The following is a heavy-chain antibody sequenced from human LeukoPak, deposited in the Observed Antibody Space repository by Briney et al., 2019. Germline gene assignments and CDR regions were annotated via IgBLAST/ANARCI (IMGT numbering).Heavy chain of an antibody. CDR2: VSYDGSNK. CDR3: ARARYDSSGYYLDY. D-gene: IGHD3-22*01. Sequence: PGRSLRLSCAASGFTFSSYAMHWVRQAPGKGLEWVAVVSYDGSNKYYADSVKGRFTISRDSSKNTLYLQMNSLRAEDTAVYYCARARYDSSGYYLDYWGQGTLVTVSS. V-gene: IGHV3-30-3*01. J-gene: IGHJ4*02. CDR1: GFTFSSYA.